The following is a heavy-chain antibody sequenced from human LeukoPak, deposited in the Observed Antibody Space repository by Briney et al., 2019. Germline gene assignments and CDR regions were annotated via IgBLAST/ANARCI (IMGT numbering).Heavy chain of an antibody. D-gene: IGHD6-19*01. Sequence: PGGSLRLSCAASGFTFSSYSMNWVRQAPGKGLEWVSYISSSSSTIYYADSMKGRFTISRDNAKNSLYLQMNSLRAEDTAVYYCTRSGSGWYVDNWFDSWGQGTLVTVSS. CDR3: TRSGSGWYVDNWFDS. CDR2: ISSSSSTI. V-gene: IGHV3-48*01. CDR1: GFTFSSYS. J-gene: IGHJ5*01.